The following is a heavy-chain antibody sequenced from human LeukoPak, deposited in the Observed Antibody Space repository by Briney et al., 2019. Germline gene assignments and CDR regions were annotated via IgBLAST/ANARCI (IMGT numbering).Heavy chain of an antibody. Sequence: GGSLRLSCAASGFTFSDYYMSWIRQAPGKGLEWVAFIRYDGSNKYYADSVKGRFTISRDNSKNTLYLQMNSLRAEDTAVYYCAKSGWDGYYMDVWGKGTTVTVSS. V-gene: IGHV3-30*02. CDR3: AKSGWDGYYMDV. CDR2: IRYDGSNK. CDR1: GFTFSDYY. J-gene: IGHJ6*03. D-gene: IGHD6-19*01.